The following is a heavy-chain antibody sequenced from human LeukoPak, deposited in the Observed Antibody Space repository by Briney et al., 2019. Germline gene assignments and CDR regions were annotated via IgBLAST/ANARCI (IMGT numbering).Heavy chain of an antibody. CDR3: ASLDTAKQPLANH. D-gene: IGHD5-18*01. J-gene: IGHJ5*02. V-gene: IGHV3-7*03. Sequence: GSLLLSCVASGLTVSNHWMSWVRQAPGKGLEWVANIREERGQEYYVDSVKGRFTISKNSAKNSLYLQMNTLRVEDTAMYYCASLDTAKQPLANHWGQGTLVTVSS. CDR2: IREERGQE. CDR1: GLTVSNHW.